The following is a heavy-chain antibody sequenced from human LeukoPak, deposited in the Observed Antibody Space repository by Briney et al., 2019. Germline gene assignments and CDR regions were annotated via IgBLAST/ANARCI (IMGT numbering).Heavy chain of an antibody. D-gene: IGHD2-8*01. V-gene: IGHV3-21*01. CDR1: GFTFSSYA. CDR2: ISSRSTYI. CDR3: ATSMAQDVDAFHI. J-gene: IGHJ3*02. Sequence: PGGSLRLSCAASGFTFSSYAMSWVRQAPGKGLEWVSAISSRSTYIYYADSVKGRFTISRDNAKSSLYLQMNNLRAEDTAMFYCATSMAQDVDAFHIWGQGAMVTVSS.